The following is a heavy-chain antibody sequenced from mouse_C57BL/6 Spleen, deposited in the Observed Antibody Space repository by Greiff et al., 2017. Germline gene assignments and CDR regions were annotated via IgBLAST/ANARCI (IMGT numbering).Heavy chain of an antibody. CDR2: ISYSGST. D-gene: IGHD2-2*01. CDR1: GYSITSDY. CDR3: ARYSGSSTMVTNYFDY. Sequence: DVQLQESGPGLAKPSQTLSLTCSVTGYSITSDYWNWIRKFPGNKLEYMGYISYSGSTYYNPSLKSRISITRDTSKNQYYLQLNSVTTEDTATYYCARYSGSSTMVTNYFDYWGQGTTLTVSS. J-gene: IGHJ2*01. V-gene: IGHV3-8*01.